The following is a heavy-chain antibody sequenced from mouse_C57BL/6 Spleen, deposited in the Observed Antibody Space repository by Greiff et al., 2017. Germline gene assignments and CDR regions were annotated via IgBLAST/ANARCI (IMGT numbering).Heavy chain of an antibody. CDR3: ARGDYGSSYALAY. CDR2: INYDGSST. D-gene: IGHD1-1*01. Sequence: EVKLMESEGGLVQPGSSMKLSCTASGFTFSDYYMAWVRQVPEKGLEWVANINYDGSSTYYLDSLKSRFIISRDNAKNILYLQMSSLKSEDTATYYCARGDYGSSYALAYWGQGTLVTVSA. V-gene: IGHV5-16*01. CDR1: GFTFSDYY. J-gene: IGHJ3*01.